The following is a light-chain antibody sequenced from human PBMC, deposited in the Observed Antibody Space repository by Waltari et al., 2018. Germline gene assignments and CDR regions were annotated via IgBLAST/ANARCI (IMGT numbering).Light chain of an antibody. CDR2: QAS. Sequence: DIEMTQSPSALSASVGDRVTITCRASRSVSRSLAWYQQKPGKVPKLLISQASSLEDGVPSRFSGSGSGTDFTLTISSLQPDDYASYYCQQYSIYKTFGQGTKVEIK. CDR3: QQYSIYKT. V-gene: IGKV1-5*03. J-gene: IGKJ1*01. CDR1: RSVSRS.